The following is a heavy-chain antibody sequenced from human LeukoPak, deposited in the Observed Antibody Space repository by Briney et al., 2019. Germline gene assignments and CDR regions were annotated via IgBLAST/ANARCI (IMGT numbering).Heavy chain of an antibody. V-gene: IGHV1-69*04. CDR2: IIPILGIA. CDR1: GGTFSSYA. CDR3: ARDPYGVDGDYVIY. D-gene: IGHD4-17*01. J-gene: IGHJ4*02. Sequence: SVKVSCKASGGTFSSYAISWVRQAPGQGLEWMGRIIPILGIANYAQKFQGRVTITADKSTSTAYMELSSLRSGDTAVYYCARDPYGVDGDYVIYWGQGTLVTVSS.